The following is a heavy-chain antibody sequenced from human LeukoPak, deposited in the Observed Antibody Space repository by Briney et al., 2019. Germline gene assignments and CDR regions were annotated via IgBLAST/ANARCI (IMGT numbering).Heavy chain of an antibody. CDR2: IYYSGST. CDR3: AREVPAAETYYYGMDV. J-gene: IGHJ6*04. CDR1: GGSISSGDYY. Sequence: PSETLSLTCTVSGGSISSGDYYWSWIRQPPGKGLEWIGYIYYSGSTYYNPSLKSRATISVDMSKNQFSLKLSSVTAADPAVYYCAREVPAAETYYYGMDVWGKGTTVTVSS. D-gene: IGHD2-2*01. V-gene: IGHV4-30-4*01.